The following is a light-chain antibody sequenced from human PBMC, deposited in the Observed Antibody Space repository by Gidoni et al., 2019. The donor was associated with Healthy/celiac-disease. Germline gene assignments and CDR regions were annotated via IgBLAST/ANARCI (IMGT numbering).Light chain of an antibody. J-gene: IGLJ2*01. V-gene: IGLV3-19*01. Sequence: SSELTPDPAVSVALGQSVRTTCQGDSLRSYYASWYQQKPGQAPVLVIYGKNNRPSGIPDRFSGSSSGNTASLTITGAQAEDEADYYCNSRDSSGNFVVFGGGTKLTVL. CDR1: SLRSYY. CDR3: NSRDSSGNFVV. CDR2: GKN.